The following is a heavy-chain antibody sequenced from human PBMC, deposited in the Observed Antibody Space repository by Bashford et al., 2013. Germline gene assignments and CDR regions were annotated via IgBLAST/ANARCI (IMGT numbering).Heavy chain of an antibody. J-gene: IGHJ3*02. D-gene: IGHD3-22*01. V-gene: IGHV1-2*02. Sequence: SVKVSCKASGYTFTGYYMHWVRQAPGQGLEWMGWINPNSGGTNYAQKFQGRVTMTRDTSISTAYMELSRLRSDDTAVYYCATALLYYYDSSGNDAFDIWGQGTMVTVSS. CDR1: GYTFTGYY. CDR3: ATALLYYYDSSGNDAFDI. CDR2: INPNSGGT.